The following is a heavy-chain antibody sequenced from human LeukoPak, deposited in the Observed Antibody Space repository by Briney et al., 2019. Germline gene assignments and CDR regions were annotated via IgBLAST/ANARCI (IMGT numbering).Heavy chain of an antibody. CDR3: ERAGIFRFDY. V-gene: IGHV3-74*01. D-gene: IGHD2-15*01. CDR1: AFTFSTYW. J-gene: IGHJ4*02. Sequence: PGGSLRLSCAASAFTFSTYWIHCVRQAPGTGLVWVSRINTDGSTTNYADSVKGRFTICRDNANNTLYLQMNDLRAEDTAVYYCERAGIFRFDYWGQGTLLTVSS. CDR2: INTDGSTT.